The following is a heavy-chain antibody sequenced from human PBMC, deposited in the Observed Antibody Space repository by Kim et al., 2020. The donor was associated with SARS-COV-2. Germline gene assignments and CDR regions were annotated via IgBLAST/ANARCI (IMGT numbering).Heavy chain of an antibody. CDR1: GGSISSGGYY. CDR3: ARGREYGQQLVWVSFDY. CDR2: IYYSGST. D-gene: IGHD6-13*01. J-gene: IGHJ4*02. V-gene: IGHV4-31*03. Sequence: SETLSLTCTVSGGSISSGGYYWSWIRQPPGKGLEWIGYIYYSGSTYYNPSLKSRVTISVDTSKNQFSLKLSSVTAADTAVYYCARGREYGQQLVWVSFDYWGQGPRVTVSS.